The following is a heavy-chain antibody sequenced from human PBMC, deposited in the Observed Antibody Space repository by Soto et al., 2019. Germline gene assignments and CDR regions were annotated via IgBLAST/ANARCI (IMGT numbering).Heavy chain of an antibody. CDR1: GFNFNSYT. CDR3: ARDYSGGSCYPGMDV. CDR2: ISSSGYI. D-gene: IGHD2-15*01. V-gene: IGHV3-21*01. J-gene: IGHJ6*02. Sequence: GGSLRLSCAASGFNFNSYTINWVRQAPGKRLEWLSSISSSGYIFSTDSVRGRFTISRDNAKNSVYLQINSLRAEDTAVYFCARDYSGGSCYPGMDVWGQGXTVTVYS.